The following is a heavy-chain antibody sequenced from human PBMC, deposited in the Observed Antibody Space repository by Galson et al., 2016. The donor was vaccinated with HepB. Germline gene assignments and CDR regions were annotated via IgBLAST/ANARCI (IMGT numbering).Heavy chain of an antibody. D-gene: IGHD5-24*01. CDR3: ARVETEGYNLFVGVYYFDY. Sequence: SETLSLTCTVSGGSISNYYWSWIRQPPGKGLEWLGYVSYSGDTNYNPSLKSRVPISVDTAKNQFSLRLSSVTAADNALYYCARVETEGYNLFVGVYYFDYWGHGTLVTVSS. CDR1: GGSISNYY. V-gene: IGHV4-59*01. CDR2: VSYSGDT. J-gene: IGHJ4*01.